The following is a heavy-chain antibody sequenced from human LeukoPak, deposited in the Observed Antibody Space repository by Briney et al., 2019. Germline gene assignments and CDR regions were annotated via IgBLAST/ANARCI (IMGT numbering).Heavy chain of an antibody. D-gene: IGHD3-10*01. CDR3: ASSYRSDDYYYMDV. V-gene: IGHV1-69*05. CDR1: GGTFSSYA. J-gene: IGHJ6*03. CDR2: IIPIFGTA. Sequence: ASVKVSCTASGGTFSSYAISWVRQAPGQGLEWMGGIIPIFGTANYAQKFQGRVTITTDESTSTAYMELSSLRSEDTAVYYCASSYRSDDYYYMDVWGKGTTVTVSS.